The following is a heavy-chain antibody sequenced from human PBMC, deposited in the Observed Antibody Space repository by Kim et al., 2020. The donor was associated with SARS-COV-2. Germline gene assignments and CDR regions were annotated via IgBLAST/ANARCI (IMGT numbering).Heavy chain of an antibody. CDR2: MNPNSGNT. D-gene: IGHD3-10*01. Sequence: ASVKVSCKASGYTFTSYDINWVRQATGQGLEWMGWMNPNSGNTGYAQKFQGRVTMTRNTSISTAYMELSSLRSEDTAVYYCAREPLLWSGDYYYYYGMDVWGQGTTVTVSS. CDR3: AREPLLWSGDYYYYYGMDV. J-gene: IGHJ6*02. CDR1: GYTFTSYD. V-gene: IGHV1-8*01.